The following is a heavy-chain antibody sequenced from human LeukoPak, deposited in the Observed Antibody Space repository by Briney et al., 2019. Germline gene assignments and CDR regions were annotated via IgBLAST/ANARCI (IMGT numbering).Heavy chain of an antibody. CDR2: IYYSGST. CDR1: GGSISSGGYY. V-gene: IGHV4-39*07. Sequence: SETLSLTCTVSGGSISSGGYYWCWIRQPPGKGLEWIGSIYYSGSTYYHPSLKSRVTISVDTSKNQFSLKLSSVTAADTAVYYCARDPGAARDGHFDYWGQGTLVTVSS. J-gene: IGHJ4*02. D-gene: IGHD6-6*01. CDR3: ARDPGAARDGHFDY.